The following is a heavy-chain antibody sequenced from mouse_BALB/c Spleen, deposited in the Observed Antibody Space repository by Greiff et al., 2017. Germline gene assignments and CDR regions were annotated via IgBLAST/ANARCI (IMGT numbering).Heavy chain of an antibody. CDR3: ARWSYYAMDY. Sequence: QVQLQQSGPELVKPGASVRISCKASGYTFTSYYIHWVKQRPGQGLEWIGWIYPGNVNTKYNEKFKGKATLTADKSSSTAYMQLSSLTSEDSAVYFCARWSYYAMDYWGQGTSVTVSS. CDR2: IYPGNVNT. V-gene: IGHV1S56*01. J-gene: IGHJ4*01. CDR1: GYTFTSYY.